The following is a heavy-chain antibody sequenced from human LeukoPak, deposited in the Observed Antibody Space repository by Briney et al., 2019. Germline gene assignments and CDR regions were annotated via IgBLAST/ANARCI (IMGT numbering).Heavy chain of an antibody. J-gene: IGHJ6*02. CDR3: ARAGSGSYYKEHGMDV. V-gene: IGHV3-21*01. CDR1: GFTFSSYS. D-gene: IGHD3-10*01. CDR2: ISSSSSYI. Sequence: GGSLRLSCAASGFTFSSYSMNWVRQAPGKGLEWVSSISSSSSYIYYADSVKGRFTISRDNAKNSLYLQMNSLRAEDTAVYYCARAGSGSYYKEHGMDVWGQGTTVTVSS.